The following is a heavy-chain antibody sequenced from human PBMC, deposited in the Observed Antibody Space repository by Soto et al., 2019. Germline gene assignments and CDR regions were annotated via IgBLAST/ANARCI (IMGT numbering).Heavy chain of an antibody. Sequence: GASVKVSCKASASGYSFTGYYMHWVRQAPGQGLEWMGWINPYSGDTKYAQKFQGWVAMTRDTSISTAYMELTRLRSDDTAVYYCARDKGIGVRHYGMAGWGQGTTVTVSS. CDR1: GYSFTGYY. D-gene: IGHD6-19*01. CDR2: INPYSGDT. J-gene: IGHJ6*02. CDR3: ARDKGIGVRHYGMAG. V-gene: IGHV1-2*04.